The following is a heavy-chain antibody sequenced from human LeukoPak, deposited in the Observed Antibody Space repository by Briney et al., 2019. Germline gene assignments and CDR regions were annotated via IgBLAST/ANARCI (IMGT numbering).Heavy chain of an antibody. CDR3: ARGRTPDAFDI. V-gene: IGHV4-34*01. Sequence: SETLSLTCAVYGGSFSGYYWSWIRQPPGKGLEWIGEINHSGSTNYNPSLKSRVTISVDTSKNQFSLKLSSVTAADTAVYYCARGRTPDAFDIWGQGTMVTSLQ. CDR1: GGSFSGYY. J-gene: IGHJ3*02. D-gene: IGHD1-14*01. CDR2: INHSGST.